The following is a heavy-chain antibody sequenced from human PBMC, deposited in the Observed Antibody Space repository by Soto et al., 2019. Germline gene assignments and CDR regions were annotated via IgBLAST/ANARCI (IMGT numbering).Heavy chain of an antibody. V-gene: IGHV3-21*01. CDR3: ARFEPVAIHDIDY. J-gene: IGHJ4*02. CDR2: ISPRSIYI. CDR1: GFSFSSYS. D-gene: IGHD3-9*01. Sequence: ESGGGLVKPGGSLRLACAASGFSFSSYSMNWVRQAPGKGLEWVSSISPRSIYILYADSVRGRFTISRDDAKNSLFLQMDSLRADDTAVYYCARFEPVAIHDIDYWGQGTLVTVSS.